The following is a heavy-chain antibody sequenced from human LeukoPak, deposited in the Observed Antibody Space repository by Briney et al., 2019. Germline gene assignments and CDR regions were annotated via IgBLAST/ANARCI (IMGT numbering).Heavy chain of an antibody. CDR1: GFTFSGSA. V-gene: IGHV3-73*01. CDR3: TSRPNYYDSSGSAVDY. Sequence: GESLKLSCAASGFTFSGSAMHWVRQASGKGLEWVGRIRSKANSYATAYVASVKGRFTISRDDSKNTAYLQMNSLKTEDTAVYYCTSRPNYYDSSGSAVDYWGQGTLVTVSS. D-gene: IGHD3-22*01. CDR2: IRSKANSYAT. J-gene: IGHJ4*02.